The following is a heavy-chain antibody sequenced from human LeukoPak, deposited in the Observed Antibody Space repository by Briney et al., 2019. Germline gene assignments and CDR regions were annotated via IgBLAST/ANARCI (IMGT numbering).Heavy chain of an antibody. D-gene: IGHD2-2*01. J-gene: IGHJ3*02. V-gene: IGHV4-30-4*01. CDR3: ARGYIVVVPAATADDAFDI. CDR2: IYYSGST. CDR1: GGSISSGDCY. Sequence: SETLSLTCTVSGGSISSGDCYWSWIRQPPGKGLEWIGYIYYSGSTYYNPSLKSRVTISVDTSKNQFSLKLSSVTAADTAVYYCARGYIVVVPAATADDAFDIWGQGTMVTVSS.